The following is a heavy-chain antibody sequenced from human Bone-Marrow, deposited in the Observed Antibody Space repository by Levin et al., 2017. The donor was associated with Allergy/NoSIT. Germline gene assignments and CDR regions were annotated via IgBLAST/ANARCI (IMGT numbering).Heavy chain of an antibody. D-gene: IGHD3-3*01. CDR3: ARDRSAYYDFGSAPSY. V-gene: IGHV3-33*01. J-gene: IGHJ4*02. Sequence: SCAASGFTFRSFGMHWFRQAPGKGLEWVAVVWYDGGIKKYADSVKGRFTISRDNSKSILYLQMDSLRTEDTAVYYCARDRSAYYDFGSAPSYWGQGSQVIVSS. CDR2: VWYDGGIK. CDR1: GFTFRSFG.